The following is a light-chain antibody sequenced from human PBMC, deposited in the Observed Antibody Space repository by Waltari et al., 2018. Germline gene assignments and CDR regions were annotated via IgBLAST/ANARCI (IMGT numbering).Light chain of an antibody. Sequence: ILMTQSPATLAVSPGERVTLSCRASQNIRTYLVWYQQKRGQSPRLLIYDAFIRATGIPARFSGSGSGTEFTLTISSLQSEDFAVYYCQHYLNFPHTFGPGTKLEIK. CDR1: QNIRTY. V-gene: IGKV3-15*01. J-gene: IGKJ2*01. CDR3: QHYLNFPHT. CDR2: DAF.